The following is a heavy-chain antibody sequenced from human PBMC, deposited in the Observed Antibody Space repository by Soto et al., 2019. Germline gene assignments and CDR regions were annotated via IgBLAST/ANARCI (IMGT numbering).Heavy chain of an antibody. CDR2: IYPGDSDT. V-gene: IGHV5-51*01. D-gene: IGHD6-6*01. J-gene: IGHJ6*02. CDR3: ARQGRPYSGSRYYYGMDA. CDR1: QYRFNSYW. Sequence: GESLKISCKGSQYRFNSYWIGWVRQRPGKGLDWIGMIYPGDSDTTYSPSFEGQVTMSVDKSISTAYLEWNSLKASDTAIYYCARQGRPYSGSRYYYGMDAWGQGTTVTVSS.